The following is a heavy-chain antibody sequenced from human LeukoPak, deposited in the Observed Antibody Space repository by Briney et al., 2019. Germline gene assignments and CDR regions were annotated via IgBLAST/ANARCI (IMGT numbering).Heavy chain of an antibody. CDR3: ARELIWGSPD. V-gene: IGHV3-30-3*01. CDR1: GFTVSSNY. J-gene: IGHJ4*02. CDR2: ISYDGSNK. Sequence: GGSLRLSCAASGFTVSSNYMSWVRQAPGKGLEWVAVISYDGSNKYYADSVKGRFTISRDNSKNTLYLQMNSLRAEDTAVYYCARELIWGSPDWGQGTLVTVSS. D-gene: IGHD7-27*01.